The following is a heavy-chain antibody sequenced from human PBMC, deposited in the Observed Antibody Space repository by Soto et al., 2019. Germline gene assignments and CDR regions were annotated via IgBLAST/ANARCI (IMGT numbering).Heavy chain of an antibody. CDR3: TTESWVTYGSGSNYYYYGMDV. CDR1: GFTFSNAW. V-gene: IGHV3-15*07. J-gene: IGHJ6*02. D-gene: IGHD3-10*01. Sequence: GGSLRLSCAASGFTFSNAWMNWVRQAPGKGLEWVGRIKSKTDGGTTDYAAPVKGRFTISRDDSKNTLYLQMNSLKTEDTAVYYCTTESWVTYGSGSNYYYYGMDVWGQGTTVTVSS. CDR2: IKSKTDGGTT.